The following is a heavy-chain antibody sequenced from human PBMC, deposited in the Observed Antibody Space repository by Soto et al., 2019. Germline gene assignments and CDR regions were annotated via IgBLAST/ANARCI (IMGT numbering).Heavy chain of an antibody. V-gene: IGHV1-18*01. J-gene: IGHJ4*02. CDR1: GYTFTSYG. CDR3: ATRSPAFDY. CDR2: IITEKGKT. Sequence: QVQLVQSGPEVKKPGASVKVSCKTSGYTFTSYGISWVRQAPGQGLEWMGWIITEKGKTTYAQKFQGRVTMTTDTSTRPVYMELRSLRSDDTAVYYCATRSPAFDYWGQGTLVTVSS.